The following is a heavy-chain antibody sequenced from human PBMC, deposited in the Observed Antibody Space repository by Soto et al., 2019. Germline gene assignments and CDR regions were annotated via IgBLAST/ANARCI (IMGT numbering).Heavy chain of an antibody. Sequence: SETLSLTCTVSGGSISSGGYYWSWIRQHPGKGLEWIGYIYYSGSTYYNPSLKSRVTLSVDTTNNQFSLRLSSVTAADTAVYFCARQQYCGSSTCYDSLYYQYMDVWGKGTMVTVSS. J-gene: IGHJ6*03. V-gene: IGHV4-31*03. CDR1: GGSISSGGYY. D-gene: IGHD2-2*01. CDR3: ARQQYCGSSTCYDSLYYQYMDV. CDR2: IYYSGST.